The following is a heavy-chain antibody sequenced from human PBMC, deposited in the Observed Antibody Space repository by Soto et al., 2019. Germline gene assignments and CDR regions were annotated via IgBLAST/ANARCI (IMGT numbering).Heavy chain of an antibody. J-gene: IGHJ5*02. CDR3: TTDLWRIAVVVGSTGYFNP. Sequence: PGGSLSLSCAASGFTFSDAWMSWVRPAPGKGSDWVGRIKSKSDGGTTEYAAPVRGRFTISRDDSKNTLYLQMNSLKTEDTAVYYCTTDLWRIAVVVGSTGYFNPWGQGTPVTVSS. V-gene: IGHV3-15*01. CDR2: IKSKSDGGTT. CDR1: GFTFSDAW. D-gene: IGHD2-15*01.